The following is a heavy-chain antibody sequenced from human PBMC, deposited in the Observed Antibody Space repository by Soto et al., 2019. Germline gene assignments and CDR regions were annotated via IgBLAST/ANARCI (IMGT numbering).Heavy chain of an antibody. CDR1: GGSISSGGYY. D-gene: IGHD2-8*02. CDR2: IYYSGST. V-gene: IGHV4-31*03. CDR3: ARDKITGLFDY. J-gene: IGHJ4*02. Sequence: SETLSLTCTVSGGSISSGGYYWIWIRQHPGKGLEWIGYIYYSGSTYYNPSLKSRVTISVDTSKNQFSLKLSSVTAADTAVYYCARDKITGLFDYWGQGTLVTVSS.